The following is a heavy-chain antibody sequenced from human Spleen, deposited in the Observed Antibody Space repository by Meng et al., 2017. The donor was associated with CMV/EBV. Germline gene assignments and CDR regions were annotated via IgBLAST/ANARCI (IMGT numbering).Heavy chain of an antibody. CDR1: GYTFTSYG. CDR2: INPKSGGT. Sequence: SVKVSCKASGYTFTSYGISWVRQAPGQGLEWMGWINPKSGGTNYAQNFQGRVAMTRDTSISTAYMELRRLRSDDTAVYFCARVDYSNYFGMDVWGQGTTVTVSS. V-gene: IGHV1-2*02. D-gene: IGHD4-11*01. J-gene: IGHJ6*02. CDR3: ARVDYSNYFGMDV.